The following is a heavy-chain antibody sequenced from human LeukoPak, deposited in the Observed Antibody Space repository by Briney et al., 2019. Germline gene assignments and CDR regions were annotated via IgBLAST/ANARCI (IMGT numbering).Heavy chain of an antibody. D-gene: IGHD6-19*01. V-gene: IGHV3-23*01. CDR1: GFNFRSYA. CDR2: VTGGAVAT. CDR3: ARDSPLKEYNSGWATNSFDF. Sequence: PGGSLRLSCAASGFNFRSYAMSWVRQAPGKGLEWVSTVTGGAVATYYADSVRGRHTISRDNSKNTLYLQMNSLRAEDTAVYYCARDSPLKEYNSGWATNSFDFWGQGTLVTVSS. J-gene: IGHJ4*02.